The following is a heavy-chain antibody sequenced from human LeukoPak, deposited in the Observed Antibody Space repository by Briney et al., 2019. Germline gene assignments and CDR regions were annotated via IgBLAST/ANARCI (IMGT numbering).Heavy chain of an antibody. V-gene: IGHV3-7*01. D-gene: IGHD5/OR15-5a*01. J-gene: IGHJ6*02. Sequence: PGGSLRLSCAASGFTFSSYWMSWVRQAPGKGLEWVAIIKQDGSEKYYVDSVKGRFTISRDNAKNSLYLQMNSLRAEDTAVYYCARDEVSTGLTYYYGMDVWGLGTLVTVSS. CDR1: GFTFSSYW. CDR2: IKQDGSEK. CDR3: ARDEVSTGLTYYYGMDV.